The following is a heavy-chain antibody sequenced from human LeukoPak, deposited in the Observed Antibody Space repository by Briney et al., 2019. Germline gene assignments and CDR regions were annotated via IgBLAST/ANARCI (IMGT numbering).Heavy chain of an antibody. CDR2: IYYSGST. D-gene: IGHD3-22*01. Sequence: SETLSLTCTVSGGSISSSSYYWGWIRQPPGKGLEWIGSIYYSGSTYYNPSLKSRVTISVDTSKNQFSLKLSSVTAADTAVYYCARRAHYYDSSGYYYFDYWGQGTLVTVSS. CDR1: GGSISSSSYY. CDR3: ARRAHYYDSSGYYYFDY. J-gene: IGHJ4*02. V-gene: IGHV4-39*07.